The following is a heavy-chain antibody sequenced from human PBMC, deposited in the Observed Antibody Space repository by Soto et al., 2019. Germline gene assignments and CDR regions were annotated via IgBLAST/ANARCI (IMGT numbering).Heavy chain of an antibody. CDR2: IIPIFGTA. J-gene: IGHJ6*02. CDR1: GGTFSSYA. Sequence: QVQLVQSGAEVKKPGSSVKVSCKASGGTFSSYAISWVRQAPGQGLEWMGGIIPIFGTANYAQKFQGRVTFTADESKSTAYMELSSLRSEDTAVYYCARVTVVPAAKLGYYYYGMDVWGQGTTVTVSS. V-gene: IGHV1-69*01. D-gene: IGHD2-2*01. CDR3: ARVTVVPAAKLGYYYYGMDV.